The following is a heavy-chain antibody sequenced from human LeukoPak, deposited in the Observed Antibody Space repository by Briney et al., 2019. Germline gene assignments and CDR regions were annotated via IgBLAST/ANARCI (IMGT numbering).Heavy chain of an antibody. D-gene: IGHD3-3*01. J-gene: IGHJ4*02. V-gene: IGHV3-9*01. Sequence: QAGGSLRLSCAASGFTFDDYAMHWVRQAPGKGLEWVSGISWNSGSIGYADSVKGRFTISRDNAKNSLYLQMNSLRAEDTALYYCAKDIYDFWSGYGALDYWGQGTLVTVSS. CDR1: GFTFDDYA. CDR3: AKDIYDFWSGYGALDY. CDR2: ISWNSGSI.